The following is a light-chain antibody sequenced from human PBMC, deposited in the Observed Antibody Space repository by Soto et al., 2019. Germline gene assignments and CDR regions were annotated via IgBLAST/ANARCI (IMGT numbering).Light chain of an antibody. CDR1: QSVSTN. CDR2: GAY. V-gene: IGKV3-20*01. Sequence: EIVLTQSPATMSVSPGERATLSCRASQSVSTNLAWYQQKPGQPPRLLIYGAYTRATGIPDRFSGSGSGTDFTLTISRLEPEDFAVYYCQYYGSFGQGTRLEI. J-gene: IGKJ5*01. CDR3: QYYGS.